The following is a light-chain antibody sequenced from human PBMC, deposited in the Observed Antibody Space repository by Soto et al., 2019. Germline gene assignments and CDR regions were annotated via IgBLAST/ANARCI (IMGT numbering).Light chain of an antibody. CDR2: SYD. CDR1: SSNLGDNT. CDR3: AAWDASLDGYV. V-gene: IGLV1-44*01. J-gene: IGLJ1*01. Sequence: QSVLTQPPSASGSPGQRVTISCSTSSSNLGDNTVNWYQHVPGTAPTLLIYSYDQRPSRVPDRFSGSKSGTSASLAISGLQSEDEADYYCAAWDASLDGYVFGTGTKLTVL.